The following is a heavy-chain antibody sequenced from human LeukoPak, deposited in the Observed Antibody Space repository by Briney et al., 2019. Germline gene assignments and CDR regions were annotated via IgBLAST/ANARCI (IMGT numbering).Heavy chain of an antibody. D-gene: IGHD3/OR15-3a*01. CDR1: GGSISSSSYY. Sequence: SETLSLTCTVSGGSISSSSYYWGWVRQPPGKGLEWIGSIYYSGSTYYNPSLKSRVTISVDTSKNQFSLKLSSVTAADTAVYYCARWTYYMDVWGKGTTVTVSS. V-gene: IGHV4-39*01. CDR2: IYYSGST. CDR3: ARWTYYMDV. J-gene: IGHJ6*03.